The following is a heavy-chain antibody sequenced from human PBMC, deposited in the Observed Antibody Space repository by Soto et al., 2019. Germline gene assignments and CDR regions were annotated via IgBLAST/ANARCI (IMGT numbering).Heavy chain of an antibody. D-gene: IGHD3-3*01. V-gene: IGHV4-59*01. CDR3: ARGCVTRHYYYYGMDV. J-gene: IGHJ6*02. Sequence: SETLSLTCTVSGGSISSYYWSWIRQPPGQGLEWIGYIYYSGSTNYNPSLKSRVTISVDTSKNQFSLKLSSVTAADTAVYYCARGCVTRHYYYYGMDVWGQGTTVTVSS. CDR1: GGSISSYY. CDR2: IYYSGST.